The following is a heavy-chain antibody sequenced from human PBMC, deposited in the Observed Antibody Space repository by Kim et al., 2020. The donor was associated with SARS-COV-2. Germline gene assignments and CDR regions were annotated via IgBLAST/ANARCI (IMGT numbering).Heavy chain of an antibody. Sequence: GGSLRLSCAASGFTFSSYAMSWVRQAPGKGLEWVSAISGSGGSTYYADSVKGRFTISRDNSKNTLYLQMNSLRAEDTAVYYCAKDRSTMIVVAYDAFDIWGQGTMVTVSS. J-gene: IGHJ3*02. CDR1: GFTFSSYA. D-gene: IGHD3-22*01. CDR3: AKDRSTMIVVAYDAFDI. CDR2: ISGSGGST. V-gene: IGHV3-23*01.